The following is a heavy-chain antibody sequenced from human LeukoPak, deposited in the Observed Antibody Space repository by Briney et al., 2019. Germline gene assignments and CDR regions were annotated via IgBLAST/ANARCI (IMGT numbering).Heavy chain of an antibody. Sequence: PGGSLRLSCAASGFTFSSYAMSWVRQAPGKGLEWVSAISGSGGSTYYADSVKGRFTISRDNSKNMLYLQMNSLRAEDTAVYYCAKDVASSGYYYYFDYWGQGTLVTVSS. J-gene: IGHJ4*02. D-gene: IGHD3-22*01. V-gene: IGHV3-23*01. CDR3: AKDVASSGYYYYFDY. CDR1: GFTFSSYA. CDR2: ISGSGGST.